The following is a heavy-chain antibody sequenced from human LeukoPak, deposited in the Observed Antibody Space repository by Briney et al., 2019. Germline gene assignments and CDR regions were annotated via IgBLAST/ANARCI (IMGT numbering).Heavy chain of an antibody. CDR1: GFTFSSYS. J-gene: IGHJ5*02. Sequence: GGSLRLSCAASGFTFSSYSMNWVRQAPGKGLEWVSSISSSISYIYYADSVKGRFNISRDNDKNSLYLQMNSLRAEDTAVYYCARDRSGSSCDPWGQGTLVTVSS. CDR2: ISSSISYI. V-gene: IGHV3-21*01. CDR3: ARDRSGSSCDP. D-gene: IGHD1-26*01.